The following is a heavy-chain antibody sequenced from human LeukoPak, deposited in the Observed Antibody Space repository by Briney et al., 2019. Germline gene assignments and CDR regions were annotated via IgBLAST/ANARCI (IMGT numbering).Heavy chain of an antibody. D-gene: IGHD3-22*01. J-gene: IGHJ6*01. V-gene: IGHV3-23*01. CDR3: AKDGYYYDSSGYWGDV. CDR1: GFTFSSYA. CDR2: ISSGGGST. Sequence: PGGSLRLSCAASGFTFSSYAMSWVRQAPGKGLECVSTISSGGGSTYYADSVKGRFTISRDNSKNTLYLQMNSLRAEDTAVYYCAKDGYYYDSSGYWGDVWGQGTTVTVSS.